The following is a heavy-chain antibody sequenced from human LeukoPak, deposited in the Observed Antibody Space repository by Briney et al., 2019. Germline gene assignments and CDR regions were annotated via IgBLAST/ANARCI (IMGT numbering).Heavy chain of an antibody. CDR1: DESFSTYY. V-gene: IGHV4-34*01. CDR2: ISHRGTS. D-gene: IGHD3-3*01. CDR3: ARKRRRGYYLNSAFDM. J-gene: IGHJ3*02. Sequence: KASETLSLTCDVNDESFSTYYWSWIRQSPGKGLEWIAEISHRGTSTYNPSPQSRVTVSVDASKNHFSLRVKSVIAADTAIYYCARKRRRGYYLNSAFDMWGQGTMVTVSS.